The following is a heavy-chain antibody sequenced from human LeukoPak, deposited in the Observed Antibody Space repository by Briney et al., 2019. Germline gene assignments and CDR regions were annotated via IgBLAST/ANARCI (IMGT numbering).Heavy chain of an antibody. Sequence: PGGSLRLSCAASGFTFSSYAMSWVRQAPGKGLERVSAISGSGGSTYYADSVKGRFTISRDNSKNTLYLQMNSLRAEGTAVYYCAKDRNYYDSSGYNDYWGQGTLVTVSS. CDR2: ISGSGGST. CDR1: GFTFSSYA. J-gene: IGHJ4*02. D-gene: IGHD3-22*01. CDR3: AKDRNYYDSSGYNDY. V-gene: IGHV3-23*01.